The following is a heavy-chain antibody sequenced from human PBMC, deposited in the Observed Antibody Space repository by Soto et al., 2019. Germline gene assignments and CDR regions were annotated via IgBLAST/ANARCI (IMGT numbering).Heavy chain of an antibody. V-gene: IGHV1-3*05. CDR2: INAGNGNT. D-gene: IGHD2-21*02. Sequence: QVQLVQSGAEEKKPGASVKVSCKASGYTFTSYAMHWVRQAPGQRLEWMGWINAGNGNTKYSQKFQGRVTITRDTSASTAYMGLSSLRSEDKAVYYCARSIGVVTALDYWGQGTLVTVSS. J-gene: IGHJ4*02. CDR3: ARSIGVVTALDY. CDR1: GYTFTSYA.